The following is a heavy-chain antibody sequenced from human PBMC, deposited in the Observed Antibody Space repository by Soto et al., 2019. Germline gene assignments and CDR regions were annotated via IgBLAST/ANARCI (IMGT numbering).Heavy chain of an antibody. J-gene: IGHJ6*02. CDR1: GGTFSSYA. D-gene: IGHD6-6*01. CDR2: IIPIVGTA. V-gene: IGHV1-69*05. CDR3: ARDNGRSSRLVRGLYYSGRDV. Sequence: QVQLVQSGAEVKKPGSSVKVSCKASGGTFSSYAISWVRQAPGQGLEWMGGIIPIVGTANYAQKFQGRATITTDQPTSTAQMELSSLRAEETAVYYCARDNGRSSRLVRGLYYSGRDVWGQGTTVTVSS.